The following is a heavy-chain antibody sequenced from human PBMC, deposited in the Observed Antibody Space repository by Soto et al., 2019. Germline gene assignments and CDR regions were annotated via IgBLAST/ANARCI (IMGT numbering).Heavy chain of an antibody. V-gene: IGHV4-59*01. CDR3: ARVSWDSSSSYSFDY. D-gene: IGHD6-6*01. Sequence: SETLSLTCTVSGGSISSYYWSWIRQPPGKGLEWIGYIYYSGSTNYNPSLKSRVTISVATSKNQFSLKLSSVTAADTAVYYCARVSWDSSSSYSFDYWGQGTLVTVSS. CDR1: GGSISSYY. CDR2: IYYSGST. J-gene: IGHJ4*02.